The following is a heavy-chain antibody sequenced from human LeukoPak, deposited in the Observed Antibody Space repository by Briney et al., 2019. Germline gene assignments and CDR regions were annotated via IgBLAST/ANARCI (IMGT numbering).Heavy chain of an antibody. V-gene: IGHV3-21*01. Sequence: GGSLRLSCAASGFAFSSYTMSWVRQAPGKGLEWVSSISMSSSHIYYAGSMKGRFTISRDNAKNSLYLQMNSPRAEDTAVYYCARELRAAAGKSFDYWGQGTLVAVSS. CDR3: ARELRAAAGKSFDY. J-gene: IGHJ4*02. CDR2: ISMSSSHI. D-gene: IGHD6-13*01. CDR1: GFAFSSYT.